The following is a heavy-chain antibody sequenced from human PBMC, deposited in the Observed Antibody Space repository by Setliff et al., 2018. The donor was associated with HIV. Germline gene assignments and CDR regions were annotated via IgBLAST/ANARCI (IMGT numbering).Heavy chain of an antibody. CDR2: IYSTGGT. CDR1: GGSIRSGSYY. D-gene: IGHD3-10*01. V-gene: IGHV4-61*09. J-gene: IGHJ6*03. CDR3: ARVEGSSITMVRGVIPGPQGHMDV. Sequence: SETLSLTCSVSGGSIRSGSYYWSWIRQPAGKGLEWIGHIYSTGGTRYNPSLESRLTILVDTSRNQFSLNLSSVTAADTAVYYCARVEGSSITMVRGVIPGPQGHMDVWGKGTTVTVSS.